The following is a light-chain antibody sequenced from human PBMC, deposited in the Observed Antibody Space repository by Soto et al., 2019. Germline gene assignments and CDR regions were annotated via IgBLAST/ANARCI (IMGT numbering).Light chain of an antibody. CDR3: QQTFSNSGIT. J-gene: IGKJ5*01. CDR1: QTISRW. Sequence: DIQMTQSPSSLSASVGDEVTITCRASQTISRWLAWYQQKPGRAPKLLIYDASTLESGVPSRFSGSGSETEFTLTISRLQPDDFATYYCQQTFSNSGITFGQGTRLEIK. CDR2: DAS. V-gene: IGKV1-5*01.